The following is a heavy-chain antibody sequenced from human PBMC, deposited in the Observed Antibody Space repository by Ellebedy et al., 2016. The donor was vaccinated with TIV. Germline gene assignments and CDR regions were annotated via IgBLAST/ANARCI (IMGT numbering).Heavy chain of an antibody. J-gene: IGHJ4*02. V-gene: IGHV1-24*01. CDR2: FDPEDGET. D-gene: IGHD2-21*02. CDR1: GYTLTELS. CDR3: ATDLDCGGDCYSWDFDY. Sequence: ASVKVSCKVSGYTLTELSMHWARQAPGKGLEWMGGFDPEDGETIYAQKFQGRVTMTEDTSTDTAYMELSSLRSEDTAVYYCATDLDCGGDCYSWDFDYWGQGTLVTVSS.